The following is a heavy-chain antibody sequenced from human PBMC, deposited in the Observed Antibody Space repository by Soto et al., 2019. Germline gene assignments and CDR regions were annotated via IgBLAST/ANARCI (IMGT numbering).Heavy chain of an antibody. D-gene: IGHD6-19*01. CDR3: ARAVAVPVDFDY. CDR2: INAGNGNT. V-gene: IGHV1-3*05. Sequence: QVQLVQSGTEEKKPGASVRVSCKASGYTFTSYAMHWVRQAPGQRLEWMGWINAGNGNTKYSQKFQGRVTITRDTSASTAYMELSSLRSEDTAVYYFARAVAVPVDFDYWGQGTLVTVSS. J-gene: IGHJ4*02. CDR1: GYTFTSYA.